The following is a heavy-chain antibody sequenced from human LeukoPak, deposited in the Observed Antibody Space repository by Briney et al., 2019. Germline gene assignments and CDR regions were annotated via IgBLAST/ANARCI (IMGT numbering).Heavy chain of an antibody. Sequence: GGSLRLSCAASGFTVSSNYMSWVRQAPGKGLEWVSVIYSGGSTYYADSAKGRFTISRDNSKNTLYLQMNSLRAEDTAVYYCARAHSWGSYSPYYFDYWGQGTLVTVSS. V-gene: IGHV3-66*01. D-gene: IGHD1-26*01. CDR3: ARAHSWGSYSPYYFDY. CDR1: GFTVSSNY. CDR2: IYSGGST. J-gene: IGHJ4*02.